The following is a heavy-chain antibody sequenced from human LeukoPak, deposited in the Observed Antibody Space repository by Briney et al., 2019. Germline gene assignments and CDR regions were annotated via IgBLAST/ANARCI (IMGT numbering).Heavy chain of an antibody. D-gene: IGHD3-10*01. Sequence: ASVKVSCKASGGTFSSYAISWVRQAPGQGLEWMGGIIPIFGTANYAQKFQGRVTITADESTSTAYMELSSLRSEDTAVYYCARGSYGSGFLGWFDPWGQGTLVTVSS. CDR1: GGTFSSYA. CDR2: IIPIFGTA. J-gene: IGHJ5*02. V-gene: IGHV1-69*13. CDR3: ARGSYGSGFLGWFDP.